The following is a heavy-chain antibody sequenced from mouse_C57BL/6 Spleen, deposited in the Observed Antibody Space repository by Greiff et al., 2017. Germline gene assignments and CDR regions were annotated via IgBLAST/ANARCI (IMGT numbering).Heavy chain of an antibody. CDR3: ARNGYSNYVAWFAY. CDR1: GFSLTSYG. D-gene: IGHD2-5*01. J-gene: IGHJ3*01. V-gene: IGHV2-2*01. CDR2: IWSGGST. Sequence: QVQLKESGPGLVQPSQSLSITCTVSGFSLTSYGVHWVRQSPGKGLEWLGVIWSGGSTDYNAAFISRLSISKDNSKSQVFFKMNSLQADDTAIYYCARNGYSNYVAWFAYWGQGTLVTVSA.